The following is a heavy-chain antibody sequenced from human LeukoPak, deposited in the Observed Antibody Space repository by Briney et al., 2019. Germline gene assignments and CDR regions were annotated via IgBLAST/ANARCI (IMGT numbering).Heavy chain of an antibody. CDR3: AGSRIGYSDSSGFFDS. CDR2: IHYSGST. CDR1: GGSISSGGYY. J-gene: IGHJ4*02. Sequence: SETLSLTCTVSGGSISSGGYYWSWIRQHPGKGLEWIGYIHYSGSTYYSPSLKSRVTISVDTSKNQFSLKLSSVTAADTAVYYCAGSRIGYSDSSGFFDSWDQGTLVNVSS. D-gene: IGHD3-22*01. V-gene: IGHV4-31*03.